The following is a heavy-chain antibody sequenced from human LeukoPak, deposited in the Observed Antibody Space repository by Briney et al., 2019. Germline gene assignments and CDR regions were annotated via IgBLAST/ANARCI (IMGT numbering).Heavy chain of an antibody. V-gene: IGHV3-33*08. Sequence: GGSLRLSCAASGFTFSSYGMHWVRQAPGKGLEWVAVIWYGGSNKYYADSVKGRFTISRDNSKNTLYLQMNSLRAEDTAVYYCAKPGMAYAFDIWGQGTMVTVSS. J-gene: IGHJ3*02. CDR3: AKPGMAYAFDI. CDR1: GFTFSSYG. D-gene: IGHD6-13*01. CDR2: IWYGGSNK.